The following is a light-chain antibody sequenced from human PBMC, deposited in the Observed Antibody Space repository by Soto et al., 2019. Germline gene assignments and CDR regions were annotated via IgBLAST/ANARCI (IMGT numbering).Light chain of an antibody. CDR3: SSYTSTSNYV. V-gene: IGLV2-14*01. Sequence: QSVLTQPASVSGSPGQSITISCTGTSSDVGDYNYVSWYQQHPGKAPKLMIYDVSNRPSGVSNRFSGSKSGNTASLTISGLQAEDEADYYCSSYTSTSNYVFGTGTRSPS. CDR2: DVS. CDR1: SSDVGDYNY. J-gene: IGLJ1*01.